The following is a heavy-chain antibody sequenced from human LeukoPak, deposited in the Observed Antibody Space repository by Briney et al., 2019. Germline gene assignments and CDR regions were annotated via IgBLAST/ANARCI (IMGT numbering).Heavy chain of an antibody. D-gene: IGHD1-26*01. J-gene: IGHJ3*02. CDR3: ARSPNWELTSSDAFDI. Sequence: GESLKISCKGSGYSFTSYWIGWVRQMPGKGLEWMGIIYPGDSDTRYSPSFQGQVTISADKSISTAYLQWSSLKASDTAMYYCARSPNWELTSSDAFDIWGQGTMVTVSS. CDR2: IYPGDSDT. V-gene: IGHV5-51*01. CDR1: GYSFTSYW.